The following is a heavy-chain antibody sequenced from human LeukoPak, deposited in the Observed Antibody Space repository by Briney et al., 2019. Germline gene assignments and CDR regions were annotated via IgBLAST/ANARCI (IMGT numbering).Heavy chain of an antibody. D-gene: IGHD3-10*01. CDR3: ASRDGSGSYYRYFDY. CDR1: GFTFSSYW. J-gene: IGHJ4*02. V-gene: IGHV3-7*03. Sequence: PGGSLRLSCAVSGFTFSSYWMSWVRQAPGKGLEWVANIKQDGREKYYVDSVKGRFTISRDNAKNSLYLQMNSLRAEDTAVYYCASRDGSGSYYRYFDYWGQGTLVTVSS. CDR2: IKQDGREK.